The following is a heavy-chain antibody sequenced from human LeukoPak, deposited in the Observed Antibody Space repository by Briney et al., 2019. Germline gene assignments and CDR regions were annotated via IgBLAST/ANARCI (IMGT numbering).Heavy chain of an antibody. CDR1: GYTFTGYY. V-gene: IGHV1-2*06. CDR2: INPNSGAT. J-gene: IGHJ2*01. D-gene: IGHD2-21*02. CDR3: AKSIEYCGADCYGYFDL. Sequence: ASVKVSCKPSGYTFTGYYMHWVRQAPGQGLEWMGRINPNSGATNYAQKFQGRVTMTRDTSISTAYMEPTTLRSDDTAVYYCAKSIEYCGADCYGYFDLWGRGTLVTVSS.